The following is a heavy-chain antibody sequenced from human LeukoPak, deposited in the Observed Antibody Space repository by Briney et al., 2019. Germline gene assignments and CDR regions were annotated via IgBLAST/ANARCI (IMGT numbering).Heavy chain of an antibody. D-gene: IGHD1-7*01. CDR2: TYYRSKWYN. J-gene: IGHJ5*02. CDR3: AREGTGTTVNWFDP. CDR1: GDTVSINSAA. V-gene: IGHV6-1*01. Sequence: KLSQTLSLTCAISGDTVSINSAAWSWIRQPPSRGLEWLGRTYYRSKWYNDSAVSGKSRITINPDTSRNQFSLQLNSVTPEDTAVYYCAREGTGTTVNWFDPWGQGTLVTVSS.